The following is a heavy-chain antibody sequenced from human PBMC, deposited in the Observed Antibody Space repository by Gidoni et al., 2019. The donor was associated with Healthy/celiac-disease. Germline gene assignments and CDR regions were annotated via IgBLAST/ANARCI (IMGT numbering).Heavy chain of an antibody. CDR3: AKDIIRGYSSGWSLDY. D-gene: IGHD6-19*01. V-gene: IGHV3-43*01. CDR1: GLTFDDYN. Sequence: EVQLVGSGGVVVQPGGARRLSCAAPGLTFDDYNMHWFRQATGTGLEWVSLISWDGVSTYYADSVKGRFTISRDNSKNSLYLQMNSLRTEDTALYYCAKDIIRGYSSGWSLDYWGQGTLVTVSS. J-gene: IGHJ4*02. CDR2: ISWDGVST.